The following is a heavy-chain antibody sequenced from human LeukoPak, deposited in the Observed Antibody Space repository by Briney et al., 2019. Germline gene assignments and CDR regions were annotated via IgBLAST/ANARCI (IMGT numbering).Heavy chain of an antibody. CDR3: AKDNREYNWNDVNAFDI. V-gene: IGHV3-23*01. J-gene: IGHJ3*02. D-gene: IGHD1-1*01. Sequence: GGSLRLSCAASGFTFSSYAMSWVRQAPGKGLEWVSAISGSGGSTYYADSVKGRFTISRDNSKNTLYLQMNSLRAEDTAVYYCAKDNREYNWNDVNAFDIWGQGTMATVSS. CDR1: GFTFSSYA. CDR2: ISGSGGST.